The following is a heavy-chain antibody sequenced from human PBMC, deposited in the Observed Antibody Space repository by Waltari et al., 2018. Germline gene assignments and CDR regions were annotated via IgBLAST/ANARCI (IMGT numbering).Heavy chain of an antibody. D-gene: IGHD2-2*01. CDR3: ARRKYSTKGGDFDY. Sequence: QVQLQQWGAGLLTPSETLYLTCAVYGGSFRGYSSSRTRQPPGKGLEWIGEINHSGSTNYNPSLKSRVTIAVDTSKNQFSLKLSSVTAADTAVYYCARRKYSTKGGDFDYWGQGTLVTVSS. CDR2: INHSGST. V-gene: IGHV4-34*01. CDR1: GGSFRGYS. J-gene: IGHJ4*02.